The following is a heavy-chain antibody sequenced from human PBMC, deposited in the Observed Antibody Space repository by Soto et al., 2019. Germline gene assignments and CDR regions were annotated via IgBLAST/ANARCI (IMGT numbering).Heavy chain of an antibody. CDR1: GFTVSDHY. J-gene: IGHJ4*02. Sequence: DVQVVESGGGLVQPGGSLRLSCTVSGFTVSDHYMSWVRQAPGKGLEWVSVFYPGVNPYYPASVKGRFTISRDDSRNTLHLQMNNLRVEDTAVYYCARPTDPDCGGECYSCPLDYWGQGSLVTVSP. CDR3: ARPTDPDCGGECYSCPLDY. CDR2: FYPGVNP. V-gene: IGHV3-66*01. D-gene: IGHD2-21*01.